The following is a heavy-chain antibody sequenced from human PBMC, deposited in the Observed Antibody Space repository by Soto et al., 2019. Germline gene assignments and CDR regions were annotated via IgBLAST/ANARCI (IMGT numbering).Heavy chain of an antibody. V-gene: IGHV3-30*18. CDR2: ISYDGSNK. CDR1: GFTFSSYG. CDR3: AKGPRRDHCSSTSCYGRYGMDV. D-gene: IGHD2-2*01. J-gene: IGHJ6*02. Sequence: SLRLSCAASGFTFSSYGMHWVRQAPGKGLEWVAVISYDGSNKYYADSVKGRFTISRDNSKNTLYLQMNSLRAEDTAVYYCAKGPRRDHCSSTSCYGRYGMDVWGQGTTVTVSS.